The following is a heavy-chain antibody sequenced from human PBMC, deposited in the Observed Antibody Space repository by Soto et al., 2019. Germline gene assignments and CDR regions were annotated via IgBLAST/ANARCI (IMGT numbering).Heavy chain of an antibody. J-gene: IGHJ4*02. CDR1: GYTFPSYY. CDR3: ARDRVAAAGTPGALDY. Sequence: GASVKVACKASGYTFPSYYMHWVRQATGQGLEWMGIINPSGGSTSYAQKFQGRVTMTRDTSTSTVYMELSSLRSEDTAVYYCARDRVAAAGTPGALDYWGQGTLVTVSS. CDR2: INPSGGST. V-gene: IGHV1-46*01. D-gene: IGHD6-13*01.